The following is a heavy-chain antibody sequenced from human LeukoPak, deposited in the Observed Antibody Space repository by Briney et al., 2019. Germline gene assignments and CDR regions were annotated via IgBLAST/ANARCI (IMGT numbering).Heavy chain of an antibody. V-gene: IGHV4-4*09. CDR2: IYTSGST. D-gene: IGHD2-15*01. J-gene: IGHJ4*02. CDR3: ARRGGRNFDY. CDR1: GGSISSYY. Sequence: SETLSLTCTVSGGSISSYYWSWIRQPPGKGLEWIGYIYTSGSTNYNPSLKSRVTISVDTSKNQFSLKLSSVTAADTAVYYCARRGGRNFDYWGQGTLVTDSS.